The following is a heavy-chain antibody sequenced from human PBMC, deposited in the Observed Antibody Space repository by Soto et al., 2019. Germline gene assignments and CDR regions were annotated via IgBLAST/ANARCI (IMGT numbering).Heavy chain of an antibody. J-gene: IGHJ4*02. CDR2: ISSLSSPR. D-gene: IGHD1-26*01. CDR3: AREDILGARSFDY. V-gene: IGHV3-48*02. CDR1: GFTFSGYS. Sequence: LRLSCAASGFTFSGYSMNWVRQAPGKALEWVSYISSLSSPRYYAESVEGRFIISRDNAKNSLCLQMNSLRDEDTAVYFCAREDILGARSFDYWGQGALVTVSS.